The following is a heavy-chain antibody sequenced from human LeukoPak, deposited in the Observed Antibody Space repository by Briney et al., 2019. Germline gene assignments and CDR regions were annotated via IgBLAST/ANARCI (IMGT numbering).Heavy chain of an antibody. V-gene: IGHV4-4*09. D-gene: IGHD6-6*01. J-gene: IGHJ6*03. CDR3: ARGRRGSSWGGFYHYYYMDV. Sequence: PSETLSLTCTVSGGSISSYYWSWIRQPPGKGLEWIGYIYTSGSTNYNPSLKSRVTISVDTSKNQFSLKLSSVTAADTAVYYCARGRRGSSWGGFYHYYYMDVWGKGTTVTVSS. CDR2: IYTSGST. CDR1: GGSISSYY.